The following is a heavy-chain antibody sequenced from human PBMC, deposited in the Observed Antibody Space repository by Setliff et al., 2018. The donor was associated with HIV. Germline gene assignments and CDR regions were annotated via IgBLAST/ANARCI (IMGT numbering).Heavy chain of an antibody. Sequence: GASVKVSCKSSGYTFSDYYMHWVRQAPGQGLEWMGIMNAKSGSTHYARKFQGRVTMTRDTATSTVYMELSSLRSEDTAVYYCATGLSSTDPSSNSWGQGTPVTVSS. V-gene: IGHV1-46*01. D-gene: IGHD1-1*01. J-gene: IGHJ4*02. CDR3: ATGLSSTDPSSNS. CDR1: GYTFSDYY. CDR2: MNAKSGST.